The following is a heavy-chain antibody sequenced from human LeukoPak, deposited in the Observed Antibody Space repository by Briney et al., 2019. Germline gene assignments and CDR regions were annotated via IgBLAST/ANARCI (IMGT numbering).Heavy chain of an antibody. Sequence: PGGSLRLSCAASGFTFSNYGMHWVRQAPGKGLEWVADVWYDGTNKYYADSVKGRFTISRDNSKNTLYLQMNSLRAEDTAVYYCARDPGVRWLVGFDYWGQGTLVTVSS. CDR1: GFTFSNYG. J-gene: IGHJ4*02. D-gene: IGHD6-19*01. V-gene: IGHV3-33*01. CDR3: ARDPGVRWLVGFDY. CDR2: VWYDGTNK.